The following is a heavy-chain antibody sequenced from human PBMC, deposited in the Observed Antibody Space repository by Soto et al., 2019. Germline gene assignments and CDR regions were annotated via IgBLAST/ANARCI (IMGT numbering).Heavy chain of an antibody. V-gene: IGHV4-59*02. Sequence: SETLSLTCTVSGGSVSIGYWIWIRQPPGKGLDNIGYIYRGSTNYNPSLKSRVTISVDTSKNQFSLKLTSVTAADTAVYYCARVGNWNDGLGSWGQGALVTVSS. CDR2: IYRGST. D-gene: IGHD1-1*01. CDR3: ARVGNWNDGLGS. CDR1: GGSVSIGY. J-gene: IGHJ5*02.